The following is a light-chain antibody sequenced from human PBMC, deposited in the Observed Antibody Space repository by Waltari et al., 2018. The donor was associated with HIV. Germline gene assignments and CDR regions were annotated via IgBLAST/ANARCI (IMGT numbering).Light chain of an antibody. CDR3: QSPDKDDSSHVV. CDR2: KAR. V-gene: IGLV3-25*03. J-gene: IGLJ2*01. CDR1: ALPSRY. Sequence: SDELTQPPSVSVSPGQTARITCSGDALPSRYASWYQQKPGQAPVLVIYKARERHSGNPERFSGSKSGTTVTLTISGDQADDEADYYCQSPDKDDSSHVVFGGGTKLTAL.